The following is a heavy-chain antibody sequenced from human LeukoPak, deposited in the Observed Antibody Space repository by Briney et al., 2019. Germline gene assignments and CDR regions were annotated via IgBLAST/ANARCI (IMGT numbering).Heavy chain of an antibody. Sequence: GGSLRLSCAASGFTFSSYWMHWVRQAPGKGLVWFSRINSDGSSTSYADSVKGRFTISRDNAKNTLYLQMNSLRAEDTAVYYCARPIAYCGGDCYAGGPHDYYYGMDVWGQGTTVTVSS. CDR1: GFTFSSYW. CDR3: ARPIAYCGGDCYAGGPHDYYYGMDV. J-gene: IGHJ6*02. V-gene: IGHV3-74*01. CDR2: INSDGSST. D-gene: IGHD2-21*02.